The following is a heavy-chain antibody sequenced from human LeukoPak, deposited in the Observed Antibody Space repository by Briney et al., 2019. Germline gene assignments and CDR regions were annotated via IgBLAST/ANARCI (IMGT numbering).Heavy chain of an antibody. Sequence: GGSLRLSCAASGFSFNNYWMRWVRQAPGKGLEWVAIIKEDGSDKYYVGSVKGRFTMSRDNATNTLYLQVSSLRAEDTAVYYCARWGGGFDYWGQGTLVTVSS. CDR1: GFSFNNYW. J-gene: IGHJ4*02. CDR2: IKEDGSDK. D-gene: IGHD3-16*01. V-gene: IGHV3-7*04. CDR3: ARWGGGFDY.